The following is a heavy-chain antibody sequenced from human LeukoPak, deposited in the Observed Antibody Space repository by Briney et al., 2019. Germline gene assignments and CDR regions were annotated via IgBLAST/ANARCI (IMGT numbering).Heavy chain of an antibody. D-gene: IGHD6-13*01. Sequence: GGSLRLSCAASGFTFNNYAMSWVRQAPGKGLEWVSSISGSDGSTYYADSVKGRFTISRDNSKNTLYLQMNSLRAEDTAVYYCAKGSSSWYELDYWGQGTLVTVSS. V-gene: IGHV3-23*01. J-gene: IGHJ4*02. CDR2: ISGSDGST. CDR3: AKGSSSWYELDY. CDR1: GFTFNNYA.